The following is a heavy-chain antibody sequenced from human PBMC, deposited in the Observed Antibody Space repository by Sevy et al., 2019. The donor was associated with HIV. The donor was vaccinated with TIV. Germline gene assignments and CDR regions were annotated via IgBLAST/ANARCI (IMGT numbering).Heavy chain of an antibody. D-gene: IGHD3-9*01. CDR3: ASVGYYDSTPHKQDLGGY. Sequence: ASVKVSCKVSGNTLSDLSMHWVRQSPGKGFEWIGGFDPEDGEPIYARKFQGRVTVTEDTSTDTASMELSSLRYEDNAVYYCASVGYYDSTPHKQDLGGYWGQATLITVSS. CDR1: GNTLSDLS. V-gene: IGHV1-24*01. J-gene: IGHJ4*02. CDR2: FDPEDGEP.